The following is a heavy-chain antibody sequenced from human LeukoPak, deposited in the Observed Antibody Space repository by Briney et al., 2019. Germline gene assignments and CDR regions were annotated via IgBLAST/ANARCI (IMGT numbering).Heavy chain of an antibody. D-gene: IGHD2/OR15-2a*01. CDR2: IYNSAST. Sequence: SETLSLTCVVSGYSITNGDYWGWIRPSPGEGLEWIGSIYNSASTHYNPSLKSRVTILVDTSKNEFSLKMTSVTAAGTAMYYCARNSTSGFFDYWGQGTLATVSS. V-gene: IGHV4-38-2*01. CDR3: ARNSTSGFFDY. CDR1: GYSITNGDY. J-gene: IGHJ4*02.